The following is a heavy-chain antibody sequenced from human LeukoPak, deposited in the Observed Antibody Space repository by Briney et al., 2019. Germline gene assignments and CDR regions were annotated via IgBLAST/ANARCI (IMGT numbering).Heavy chain of an antibody. Sequence: GESLKISCKGSGYTFTSYWITWVHQMPGKGLEWMGRIDPSDSYTNYSPSFQGHVTISADKSISTAYLQWSSLKASDTAMYYCARGYSGYDAVDYWGQGTLVTVSS. J-gene: IGHJ4*02. CDR3: ARGYSGYDAVDY. CDR2: IDPSDSYT. CDR1: GYTFTSYW. D-gene: IGHD5-12*01. V-gene: IGHV5-10-1*01.